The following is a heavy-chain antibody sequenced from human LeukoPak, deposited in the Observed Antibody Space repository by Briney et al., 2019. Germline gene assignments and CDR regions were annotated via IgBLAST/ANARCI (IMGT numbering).Heavy chain of an antibody. CDR3: ARWSDYGGGVNWFDP. CDR2: IIPIFGTA. Sequence: GASVKVSCKASGGTFSSYAISWVRQAPGQGLEWMGGIIPIFGTANYAQKFQGRVTITADESTSTDYMELSSLRSEDTAVYYCARWSDYGGGVNWFDPWGQGTLVTVSS. CDR1: GGTFSSYA. D-gene: IGHD4-23*01. V-gene: IGHV1-69*13. J-gene: IGHJ5*02.